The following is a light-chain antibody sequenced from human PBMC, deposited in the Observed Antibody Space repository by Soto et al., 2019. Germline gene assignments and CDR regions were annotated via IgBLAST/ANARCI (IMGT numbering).Light chain of an antibody. CDR2: DAS. CDR3: QHYGGMWT. J-gene: IGKJ1*01. CDR1: QSITNR. V-gene: IGKV1-5*01. Sequence: DIQMTQSPSTLSASVGDRVTITCRASQSITNRLAWYQQKPGKAPKVLIYDASNLEYGVPSRFSGSGFGTEFILTISSLQTDDFATYCCQHYGGMWTFGKGTKVDIX.